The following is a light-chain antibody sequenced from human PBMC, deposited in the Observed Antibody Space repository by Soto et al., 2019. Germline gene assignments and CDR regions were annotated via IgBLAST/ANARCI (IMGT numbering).Light chain of an antibody. CDR3: SSYTTFTTWV. CDR2: EVS. J-gene: IGLJ3*02. V-gene: IGLV2-14*01. CDR1: SSDVGGHNY. Sequence: QSALTQPASVSGSPGQSITISGTGTSSDVGGHNYVSWYQQHPGKAPKLMIYEVSNRPSGVSDRFSGSKSGNTASLTISGLQTEDEGEYYCSSYTTFTTWVFGGGTKLTVL.